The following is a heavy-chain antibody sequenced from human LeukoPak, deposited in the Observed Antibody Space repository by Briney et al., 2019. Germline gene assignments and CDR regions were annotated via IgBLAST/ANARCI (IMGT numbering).Heavy chain of an antibody. Sequence: GGSLRLSCAASGFTVSGNYMSWVRQAPGKGLEWVAAISGSGGSTYYADSVKGRFTISRDNSKNTLYLQMNSLRAEDTAIYYCAKRVQLERAYYFDYWGQGTLVTVSS. CDR2: ISGSGGST. D-gene: IGHD1-1*01. V-gene: IGHV3-23*01. CDR1: GFTVSGNY. CDR3: AKRVQLERAYYFDY. J-gene: IGHJ4*02.